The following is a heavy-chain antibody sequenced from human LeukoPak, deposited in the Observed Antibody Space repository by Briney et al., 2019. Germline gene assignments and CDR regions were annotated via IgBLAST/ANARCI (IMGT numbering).Heavy chain of an antibody. CDR1: GFPLCDYY. Sequence: GGSLRLSCAASGFPLCDYYVSWIRQAPGKGLEWVSYISSSSSTIFCADSVKGRFTISRDNAKNSLYLQMNSLRAEDTAVYYCARVRTMDSGSSPSDAFDSWGQGTMVSVCS. V-gene: IGHV3-11*04. D-gene: IGHD6-19*01. J-gene: IGHJ3*02. CDR3: ARVRTMDSGSSPSDAFDS. CDR2: ISSSSSTI.